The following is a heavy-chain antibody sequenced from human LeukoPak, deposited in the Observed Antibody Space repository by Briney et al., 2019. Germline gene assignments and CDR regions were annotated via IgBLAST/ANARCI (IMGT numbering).Heavy chain of an antibody. Sequence: PGGSLRLSCAASGFTFSSYGMHWVRQAPGKGLEWVAVISYDGSNKYYAVSVKGRFTISRDNSKNTLYLQMNSLRAEDTAVYYCARTGSRWGSNGAGTRKVFFDYWGQGTLVTVSS. CDR2: ISYDGSNK. CDR1: GFTFSSYG. V-gene: IGHV3-30*03. CDR3: ARTGSRWGSNGAGTRKVFFDY. J-gene: IGHJ4*02. D-gene: IGHD6-19*01.